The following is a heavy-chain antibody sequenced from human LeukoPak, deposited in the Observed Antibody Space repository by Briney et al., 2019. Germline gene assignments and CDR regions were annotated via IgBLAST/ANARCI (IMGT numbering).Heavy chain of an antibody. V-gene: IGHV3-30*02. J-gene: IGHJ4*02. CDR3: AKDPASIAARPDY. CDR1: GFTFSSYG. D-gene: IGHD6-6*01. Sequence: GGSLRLSCAASGFTFSSYGMHWVRQAPGKGLEWVAFIRYDGSNKYYADSVKGRFTISRDNSKNTLYLQMNSLRAEDTAVYYCAKDPASIAARPDYWGQGTLVTVSS. CDR2: IRYDGSNK.